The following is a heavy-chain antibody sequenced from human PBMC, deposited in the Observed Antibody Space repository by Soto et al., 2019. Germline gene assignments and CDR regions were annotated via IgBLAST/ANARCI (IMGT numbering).Heavy chain of an antibody. CDR1: GDSISSYY. Sequence: QVQLQESGPGLVKPSETLSLTCTVSGDSISSYYWSWIRQPPGKGLEWIGYIYYSGSTNYNPSLKTRVPVSVDTSKNQSSLKLSSVTAADTAVYYCARERDGYTHWGQGTLVTVSS. CDR3: ARERDGYTH. V-gene: IGHV4-59*01. J-gene: IGHJ4*02. D-gene: IGHD2-2*02. CDR2: IYYSGST.